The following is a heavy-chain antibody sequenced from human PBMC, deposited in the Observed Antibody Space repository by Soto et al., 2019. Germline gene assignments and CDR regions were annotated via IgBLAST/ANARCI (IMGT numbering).Heavy chain of an antibody. CDR1: GFSFSRYG. V-gene: IGHV3-30*03. D-gene: IGHD6-19*01. CDR2: ISYDGSNK. CDR3: VAGQYFFDY. Sequence: PGGDLRLSCAASGFSFSRYGMQWVGQAPGKGLEWVAVISYDGSNKYYPDSVKDRFTISRDNSKKTLYLQMNSLRADDTAVYYCVAGQYFFDYCGQGT. J-gene: IGHJ4*02.